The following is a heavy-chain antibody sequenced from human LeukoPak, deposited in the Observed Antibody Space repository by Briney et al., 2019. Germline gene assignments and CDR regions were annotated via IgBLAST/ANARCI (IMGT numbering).Heavy chain of an antibody. CDR1: GGSLSGHY. V-gene: IGHV4-34*01. J-gene: IGHJ4*02. Sequence: SETLSLTCAVFGGSLSGHYRSWIRQPPGKGLEWIGYIYYSGSTYYNPSLKSRVTISVDRSKNQFSLKLSSVTAADTAVYYCAADSSSWYVWGQGTLVTVSS. CDR3: AADSSSWYV. CDR2: IYYSGST. D-gene: IGHD6-13*01.